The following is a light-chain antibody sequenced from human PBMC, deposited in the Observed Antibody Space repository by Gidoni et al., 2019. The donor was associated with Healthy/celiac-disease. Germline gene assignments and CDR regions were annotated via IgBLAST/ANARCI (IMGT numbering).Light chain of an antibody. CDR1: QSVSSN. CDR2: GAS. V-gene: IGKV3-15*01. Sequence: EIVMTQSPATLFVSPGESATLPCRASQSVSSNLAWYQQKPGQAPRLLIYGASTRATGIPARFSGSGSGTEFTLTISSLQSEDFAVYYCQQYNNWPRTFGQGTKVEIK. J-gene: IGKJ1*01. CDR3: QQYNNWPRT.